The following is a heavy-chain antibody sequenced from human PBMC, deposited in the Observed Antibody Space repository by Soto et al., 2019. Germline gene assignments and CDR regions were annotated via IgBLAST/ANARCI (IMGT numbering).Heavy chain of an antibody. CDR3: TGVGLGSRYYKNGMDV. CDR1: GYSFTTYG. Sequence: GASVKVSCKASGYSFTTYGITWVRQAPGQGLEWMGWISAYNGNTDYAQKVQGRVTMTTDTSTTTAYMELRSLRSDDTAYYYCTGVGLGSRYYKNGMDVWGQGTTVTVSS. J-gene: IGHJ6*02. V-gene: IGHV1-18*01. CDR2: ISAYNGNT.